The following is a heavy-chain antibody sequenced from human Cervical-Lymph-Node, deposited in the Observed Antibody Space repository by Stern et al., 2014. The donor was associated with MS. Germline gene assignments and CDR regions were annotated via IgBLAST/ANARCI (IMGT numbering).Heavy chain of an antibody. CDR1: GLSLTTSAVG. V-gene: IGHV2-5*02. J-gene: IGHJ4*02. D-gene: IGHD3-16*02. CDR3: AHSVTDYDDVWGTYRKFDY. Sequence: ESGPTLVKPTQTLTLTCTFSGLSLTTSAVGVGWIRQPPGKALEWLAPLFGDDDKRYSPSLKSRLTITKDTSKSQVVLTMTNMDPVDTATYFCAHSVTDYDDVWGTYRKFDYWGQGALVTVSS. CDR2: LFGDDDK.